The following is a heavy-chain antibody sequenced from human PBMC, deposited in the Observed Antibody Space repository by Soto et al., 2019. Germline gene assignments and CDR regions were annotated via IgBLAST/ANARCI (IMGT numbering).Heavy chain of an antibody. V-gene: IGHV1-18*01. J-gene: IGHJ3*01. Sequence: EASVKVSCKASGYSFTTDGISWVRQAPGQRLEYMGWISVYNGDTNYAQKLQRRDTMTTDTSTSTAYMELRSLRSDDTAIYYCAKDRRDSVADRRSFDVWGQGTMVTVSS. CDR2: ISVYNGDT. D-gene: IGHD2-15*01. CDR3: AKDRRDSVADRRSFDV. CDR1: GYSFTTDG.